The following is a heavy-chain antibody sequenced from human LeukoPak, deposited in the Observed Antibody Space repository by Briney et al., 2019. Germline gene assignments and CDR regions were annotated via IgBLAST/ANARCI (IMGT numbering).Heavy chain of an antibody. V-gene: IGHV4-39*02. Sequence: PSETLSLTCNVSGDSISSSSYFWGWIRQPPGKGLEWIGSIYFSGRTYYNMSLKSRVIISIDTSKNQFSLKVTSVTAADTAVYYCARDLGMAGIAPVDYWGQGTLVTVSS. J-gene: IGHJ4*02. CDR1: GDSISSSSYF. CDR2: IYFSGRT. D-gene: IGHD6-19*01. CDR3: ARDLGMAGIAPVDY.